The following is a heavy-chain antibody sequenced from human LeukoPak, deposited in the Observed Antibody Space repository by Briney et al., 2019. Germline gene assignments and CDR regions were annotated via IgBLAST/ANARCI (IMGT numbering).Heavy chain of an antibody. V-gene: IGHV3-23*01. CDR2: ISGSGSNT. CDR1: GFAFSTYA. D-gene: IGHD3-10*01. Sequence: GGSLRLSCAASGFAFSTYAMSWVRQAPGKGLEWVSSISGSGSNTYYADSVKGRFTISRDNSKNTLYLQMDSLRAEDTAIYYCADFGSGSYCFDYWGQGTLVTVSS. CDR3: ADFGSGSYCFDY. J-gene: IGHJ4*02.